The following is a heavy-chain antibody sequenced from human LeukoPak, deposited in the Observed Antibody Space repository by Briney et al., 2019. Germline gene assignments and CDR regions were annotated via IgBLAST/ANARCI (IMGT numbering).Heavy chain of an antibody. V-gene: IGHV1-24*01. Sequence: ASVKVSCKVSGYPLSKLSMHWVRQAPGTGLEWMGGLDPQDGEKIYAQRLQGRVTMTEDTSTDTAYMQLNSLRSEDTAVYYCAIFGITGTTYDVFAIWGQGTMVTVSS. CDR1: GYPLSKLS. J-gene: IGHJ3*02. CDR3: AIFGITGTTYDVFAI. D-gene: IGHD1-20*01. CDR2: LDPQDGEK.